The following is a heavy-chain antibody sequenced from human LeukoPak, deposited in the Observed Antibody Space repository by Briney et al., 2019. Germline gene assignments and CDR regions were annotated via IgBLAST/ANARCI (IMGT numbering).Heavy chain of an antibody. Sequence: PGGSLRLSCAASGVTFSNYGMHWVRQAPGKGLEWVAKIKQDGGEKSYVDSVKGRCTISRDNAENSLYLQMNSLRAEDTAVYYCTRYLPSPQHGEFDFWGQGTLVTVSS. CDR3: TRYLPSPQHGEFDF. CDR2: IKQDGGEK. V-gene: IGHV3-7*01. CDR1: GVTFSNYG. J-gene: IGHJ4*02. D-gene: IGHD3-10*01.